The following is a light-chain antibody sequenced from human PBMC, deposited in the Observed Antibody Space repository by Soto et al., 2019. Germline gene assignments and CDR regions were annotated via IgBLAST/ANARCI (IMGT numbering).Light chain of an antibody. Sequence: DFVMTQSPLSLPVTPGEPASISCRSSQSLLHSNGYNFLDWYLQKPGQSPQLLIYMGSNRACGVPDRFSGSGSGTDFTLKISRVEAEDVGVYYCMQALQTPRTFGQGTKVEIK. CDR3: MQALQTPRT. CDR2: MGS. V-gene: IGKV2-28*01. CDR1: QSLLHSNGYNF. J-gene: IGKJ1*01.